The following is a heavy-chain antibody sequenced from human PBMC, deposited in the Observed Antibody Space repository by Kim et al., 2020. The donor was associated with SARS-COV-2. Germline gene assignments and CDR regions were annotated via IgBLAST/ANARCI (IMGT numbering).Heavy chain of an antibody. J-gene: IGHJ4*02. Sequence: GGSLRLSCVTSGLYVIHWVRQAPGKGLEWVAAMSFDGFSKYFADSVKARFTISRDDSRNTVWLQLNNLRDDDSAMYYCATVGGTRGRCGYFDSWSQGTLV. CDR1: GLYV. CDR2: MSFDGFSK. D-gene: IGHD5-12*01. CDR3: ATVGGTRGRCGYFDS. V-gene: IGHV3-30*04.